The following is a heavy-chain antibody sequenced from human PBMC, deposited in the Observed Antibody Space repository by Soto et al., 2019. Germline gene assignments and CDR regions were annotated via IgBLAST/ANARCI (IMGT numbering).Heavy chain of an antibody. CDR3: ARAPIQLWFGYYYGMDV. J-gene: IGHJ6*02. Sequence: XVSLRLSCAASGFTFSSYWMHWVRQAPGKGLVWVSRINSDGSSTSYADSAKGRFTISRDNAKNTLYLQMNSLRAEDTAVYYCARAPIQLWFGYYYGMDVWGQGTTVTVSS. CDR1: GFTFSSYW. V-gene: IGHV3-74*01. D-gene: IGHD5-18*01. CDR2: INSDGSST.